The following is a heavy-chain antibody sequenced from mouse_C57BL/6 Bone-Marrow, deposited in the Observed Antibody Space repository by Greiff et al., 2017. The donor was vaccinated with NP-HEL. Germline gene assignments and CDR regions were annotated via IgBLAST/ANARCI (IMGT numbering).Heavy chain of an antibody. CDR2: ISSGGSYT. Sequence: EVKLEESGGDLVKPGGSLKLSCAASGFTFSSYGMSWVRQTPDKRLEWVATISSGGSYTYYPDSVKGRFTISRDNAKNTLYLQMSSLKSEDTAMYYCAKRTTVVSYWYFDVWGTGTTVTVSS. CDR1: GFTFSSYG. J-gene: IGHJ1*03. D-gene: IGHD1-1*01. CDR3: AKRTTVVSYWYFDV. V-gene: IGHV5-6*02.